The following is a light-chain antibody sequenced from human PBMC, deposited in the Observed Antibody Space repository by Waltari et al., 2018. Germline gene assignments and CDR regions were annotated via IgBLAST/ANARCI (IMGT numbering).Light chain of an antibody. CDR2: AAS. CDR3: QQYLSAPFT. J-gene: IGKJ5*01. CDR1: QGISSY. Sequence: AIRITQSPSSLSASTGDRVTITCRASQGISSYLAWYQQKPGKAPKLLIYAASTLQSGVPSRFSGSGSGTDFTLTISSLQAEDVAVYYCQQYLSAPFTFGQGTRLEIK. V-gene: IGKV1-8*01.